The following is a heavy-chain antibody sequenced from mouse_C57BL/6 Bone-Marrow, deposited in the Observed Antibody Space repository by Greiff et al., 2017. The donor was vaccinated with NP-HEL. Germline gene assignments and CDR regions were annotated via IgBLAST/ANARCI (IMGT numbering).Heavy chain of an antibody. CDR2: IDPEDGET. Sequence: EVQLQQSGAELVKPGASVKLSCTASGFNIKDYYMHWVKQRTEQGLEWIGRIDPEDGETKYAPKFQGKATITADTSSNTAYLQLSSLTSEDTAVYYCASLSYGSSYVYYAMDYWGQGTSVTGSS. V-gene: IGHV14-2*01. CDR3: ASLSYGSSYVYYAMDY. J-gene: IGHJ4*01. D-gene: IGHD1-1*01. CDR1: GFNIKDYY.